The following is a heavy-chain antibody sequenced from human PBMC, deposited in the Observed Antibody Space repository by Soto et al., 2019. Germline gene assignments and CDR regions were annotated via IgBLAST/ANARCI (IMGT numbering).Heavy chain of an antibody. CDR1: GFTFSSYA. J-gene: IGHJ4*02. Sequence: GSLLLACAASGFTFSSYAMSGVRQAPGKGLEWVSAISGSGGSTYYADSVKGRFTISRDNSKNTLYLQMNSLRAEDTAVYYCAKTTSYSSGWSLFDYWGQGTLVTVSS. D-gene: IGHD6-19*01. CDR2: ISGSGGST. V-gene: IGHV3-23*01. CDR3: AKTTSYSSGWSLFDY.